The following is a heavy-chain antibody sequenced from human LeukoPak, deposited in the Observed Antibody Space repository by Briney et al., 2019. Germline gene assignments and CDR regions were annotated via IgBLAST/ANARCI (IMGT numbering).Heavy chain of an antibody. Sequence: SETLSLTGSVSGGSISSYFWSWIRQPPGKGLEWIGYINHSGNTYYNPSLKSRVTISVDTSKNQLSLKLSSVTAADTAVYYCARGQGSGSYYLDYWGQGTLVTVSS. CDR2: INHSGNT. CDR1: GGSISSYF. D-gene: IGHD1-26*01. J-gene: IGHJ4*02. CDR3: ARGQGSGSYYLDY. V-gene: IGHV4-59*01.